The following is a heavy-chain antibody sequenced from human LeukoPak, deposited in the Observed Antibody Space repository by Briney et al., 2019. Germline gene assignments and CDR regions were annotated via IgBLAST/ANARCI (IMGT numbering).Heavy chain of an antibody. V-gene: IGHV3-7*01. D-gene: IGHD1-26*01. CDR3: ARTGYSGSYWGGY. Sequence: GGSLRLSCAASGFTFSSYWMSWVRQAPGKGLEWVANIKQDGSEKYYVDSVKGRFTISRDNAKNSLYLQMNSLRAEDTAVYYCARTGYSGSYWGGYWGQGTLVTVSS. CDR2: IKQDGSEK. J-gene: IGHJ4*02. CDR1: GFTFSSYW.